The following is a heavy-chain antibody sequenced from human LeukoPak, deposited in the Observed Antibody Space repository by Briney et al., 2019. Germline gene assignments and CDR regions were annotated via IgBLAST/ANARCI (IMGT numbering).Heavy chain of an antibody. J-gene: IGHJ4*02. CDR3: ARDLGIVGAKGFDY. CDR1: GGTFSSYA. CDR2: IIPIFGTA. D-gene: IGHD1-26*01. Sequence: GASLKVSCKASGGTFSSYAISWVRQAPGQGLEWMGGIIPIFGTANYAQKFQGRVTITADESTSTAYMELSSLRSEDTAVYYCARDLGIVGAKGFDYWGQGTLVTVSS. V-gene: IGHV1-69*13.